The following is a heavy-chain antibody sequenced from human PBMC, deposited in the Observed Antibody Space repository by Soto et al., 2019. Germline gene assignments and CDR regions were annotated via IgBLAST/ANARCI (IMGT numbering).Heavy chain of an antibody. Sequence: ASVKVSCKVSGYTLTELSMHWVRQAPGKGLEWMGGFDPEDGETIYAQKFQGRVTMTEDTSTDTAYMELSSLRSEDTAVYYCARTPRYCSSTSCPEGGAFDIWGQGTRGTV. CDR1: GYTLTELS. CDR3: ARTPRYCSSTSCPEGGAFDI. CDR2: FDPEDGET. J-gene: IGHJ3*02. D-gene: IGHD2-2*01. V-gene: IGHV1-24*01.